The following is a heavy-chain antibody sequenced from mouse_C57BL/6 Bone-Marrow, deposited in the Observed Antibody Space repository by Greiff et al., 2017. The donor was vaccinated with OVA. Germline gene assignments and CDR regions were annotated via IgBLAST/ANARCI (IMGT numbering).Heavy chain of an antibody. J-gene: IGHJ4*01. D-gene: IGHD1-1*01. CDR3: ASAYGSSLYYYAMDY. CDR2: IYPSDSET. V-gene: IGHV1-61*01. Sequence: QVQLQQPGAELVRPGSSVKLSCKASGYTFTSYWMDWVKQRPGQGLEWIGNIYPSDSETHYNQKFKDKATWTVDKSSSTAYMQLSSLTSEDSAVYYCASAYGSSLYYYAMDYWGQGTSVTVSS. CDR1: GYTFTSYW.